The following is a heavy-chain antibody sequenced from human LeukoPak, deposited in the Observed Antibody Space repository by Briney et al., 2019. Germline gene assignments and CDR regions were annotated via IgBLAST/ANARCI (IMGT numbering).Heavy chain of an antibody. CDR2: INPNIGGT. Sequence: GASVKASCKPSGYPFTGYYMHWGRQSPGQRLEGRGWINPNIGGTNYAQNFQGRVTMTRHTSISTAYIELSRLRSDDTAVYYCARVGGYSSGWYQNREYYIDYWGQGTLVTVSS. V-gene: IGHV1-2*02. CDR1: GYPFTGYY. D-gene: IGHD6-19*01. CDR3: ARVGGYSSGWYQNREYYIDY. J-gene: IGHJ4*02.